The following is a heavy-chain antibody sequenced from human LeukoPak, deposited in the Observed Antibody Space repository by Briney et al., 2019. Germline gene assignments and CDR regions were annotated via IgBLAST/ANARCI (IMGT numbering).Heavy chain of an antibody. Sequence: PGGSLRLSCAASGFTFSSYAMHWVRQAPGKGLEYVSSIGGNGGGTYYANSVKGRFTISRDNSKNSLYLQMNSLRAEDTAVYYCARFSLYYYYMDVWGKGTTVTVSS. V-gene: IGHV3-64*01. CDR1: GFTFSSYA. CDR2: IGGNGGGT. J-gene: IGHJ6*03. CDR3: ARFSLYYYYMDV.